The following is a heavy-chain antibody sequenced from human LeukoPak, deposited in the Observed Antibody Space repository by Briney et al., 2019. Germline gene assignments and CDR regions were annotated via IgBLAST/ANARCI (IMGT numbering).Heavy chain of an antibody. V-gene: IGHV1-2*06. CDR1: GYTFTGYY. Sequence: ASVKVSCKASGYTFTGYYMHWVRQAPGQGLEWMGRINPNSGGTNYAQKFQGRVTMTRDTSISTAYMELSRLRSDDTAVYYCAREDKNWNWSLDYWGQGTLVTVSS. D-gene: IGHD1-7*01. J-gene: IGHJ4*02. CDR2: INPNSGGT. CDR3: AREDKNWNWSLDY.